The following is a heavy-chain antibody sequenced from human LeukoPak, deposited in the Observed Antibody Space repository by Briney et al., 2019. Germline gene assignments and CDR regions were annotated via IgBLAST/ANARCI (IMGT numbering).Heavy chain of an antibody. Sequence: ASVKVSCKASGYTFTNYGVSWVRQAPGQGLEWMGWISAYNGNTNYAQKLQGRVTMTTDTSTSTAYMELRSLRSDDTAVYYCARVGLRNSGSCWGSSDYWGQGTLVTVSS. D-gene: IGHD3-10*01. J-gene: IGHJ4*02. CDR1: GYTFTNYG. CDR3: ARVGLRNSGSCWGSSDY. CDR2: ISAYNGNT. V-gene: IGHV1-18*01.